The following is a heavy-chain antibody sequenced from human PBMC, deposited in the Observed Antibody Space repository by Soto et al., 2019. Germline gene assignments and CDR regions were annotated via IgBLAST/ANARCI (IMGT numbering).Heavy chain of an antibody. CDR3: ARGRHSTPSEIVSTAPFNY. J-gene: IGHJ4*01. V-gene: IGHV6-1*01. CDR1: GDRVSSNSAA. CDR2: TYYRSKWYS. Sequence: SQTLSLTCAISGDRVSSNSAAWNWIRQSPSRGLEWLGRTYYRSKWYSEFAVSVKSRITIDPDTSKNQFSLHLRSVTPEDTAVYYCARGRHSTPSEIVSTAPFNYWGRGALVTVSS. D-gene: IGHD5-12*01.